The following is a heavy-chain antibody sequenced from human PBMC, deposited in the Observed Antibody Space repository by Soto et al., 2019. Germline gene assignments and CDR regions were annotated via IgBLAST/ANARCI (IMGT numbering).Heavy chain of an antibody. D-gene: IGHD3-16*01. CDR2: INHTGST. CDR1: GGSFSGYY. CDR3: ERQWDVSALYGVDH. V-gene: IGHV4-34*01. J-gene: IGHJ4*02. Sequence: SGTLSLTCAVYGGSFSGYYWSWIRQPPGKGLEWIGEINHTGSTNYNPSLKSRVTISVDTSKNQFSLQLNSVTAADTAVYYCERQWDVSALYGVDHWRQGALVTVSS.